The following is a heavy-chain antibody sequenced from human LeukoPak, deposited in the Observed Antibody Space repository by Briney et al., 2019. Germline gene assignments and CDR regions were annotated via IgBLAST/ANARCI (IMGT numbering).Heavy chain of an antibody. CDR3: AREYSSGWYGFDY. V-gene: IGHV4-59*01. J-gene: IGHJ4*02. Sequence: PSETLSLTCTVSGGSISSYYWSWIRQPPGKGLEGIGYIYYSGSTNYNPSLKSRVTISVDTSKNQFSLKLSSVTAADTAVYYCAREYSSGWYGFDYWGQGTLVTVSS. CDR2: IYYSGST. CDR1: GGSISSYY. D-gene: IGHD6-19*01.